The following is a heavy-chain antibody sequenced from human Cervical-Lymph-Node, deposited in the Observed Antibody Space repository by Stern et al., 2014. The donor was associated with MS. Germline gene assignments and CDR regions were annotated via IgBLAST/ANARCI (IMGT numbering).Heavy chain of an antibody. CDR3: ASPLTATSVPFGYYGMDV. J-gene: IGHJ6*02. Sequence: VHLVESGAEVKKPGSSVKVSCKASGGTFSNYPTSWVRQAPGQGLEWMGGNVPPFGNTNYAQKFQGRVPITADESTSTAYKDLSSLRSEDTAVYYCASPLTATSVPFGYYGMDVWGQGTTVTVS. D-gene: IGHD4-17*01. CDR2: NVPPFGNT. CDR1: GGTFSNYP. V-gene: IGHV1-69*01.